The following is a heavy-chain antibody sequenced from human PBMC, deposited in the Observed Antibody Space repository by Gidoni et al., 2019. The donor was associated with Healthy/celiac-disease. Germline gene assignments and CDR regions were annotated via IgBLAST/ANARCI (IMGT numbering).Heavy chain of an antibody. CDR1: GFTFSSYS. D-gene: IGHD6-13*01. J-gene: IGHJ6*02. Sequence: EVQLVESGGGLVKPGGSLRLSCAASGFTFSSYSMNWVRQAQGKGLEWVSSISSSSSYIYYADSVKGRFTISRDNAKNSLYLQMNSLRAEDTAVYYCARDPRGYGMDVWGQGTTVTVSS. CDR3: ARDPRGYGMDV. CDR2: ISSSSSYI. V-gene: IGHV3-21*01.